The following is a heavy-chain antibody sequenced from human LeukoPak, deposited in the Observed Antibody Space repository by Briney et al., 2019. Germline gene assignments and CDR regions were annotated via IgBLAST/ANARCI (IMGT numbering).Heavy chain of an antibody. V-gene: IGHV4-59*01. J-gene: IGHJ4*02. CDR1: GGSISSYY. D-gene: IGHD4-17*01. CDR2: IYSSGST. Sequence: PSETLSLTCTVSGGSISSYYWSWIRQPPGKGLEWIGYIYSSGSTNYNPSLKSRVTISVDTSKNQFSLNLSSVTAADTALYYCARATYGSVFFDYWGQGTLVTVSS. CDR3: ARATYGSVFFDY.